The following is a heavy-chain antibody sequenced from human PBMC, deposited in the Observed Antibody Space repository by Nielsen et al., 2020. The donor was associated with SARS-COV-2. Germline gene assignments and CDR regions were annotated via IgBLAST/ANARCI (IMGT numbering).Heavy chain of an antibody. CDR3: TRGRGSYFLYYYYGMDV. J-gene: IGHJ6*02. CDR2: IRSKANGGTT. Sequence: GESLKISCTASGFTFGDYAMTWVRQAPGKGLERVGFIRSKANGGTTEYAASVKGRFTISREDSKNIAYLQMTSLKTEDTAVYYCTRGRGSYFLYYYYGMDVLGQGTTVTVSS. D-gene: IGHD1-26*01. CDR1: GFTFGDYA. V-gene: IGHV3-49*04.